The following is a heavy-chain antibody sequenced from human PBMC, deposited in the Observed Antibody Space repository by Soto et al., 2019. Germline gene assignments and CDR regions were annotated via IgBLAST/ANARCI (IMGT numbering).Heavy chain of an antibody. CDR2: ISAYNGNT. V-gene: IGHV1-18*01. J-gene: IGHJ4*02. Sequence: ASVKVSCKASGYTFTSYGISWVRQALRQGLEWMGWISAYNGNTNYAQKLQGRVTMTTDTSTSTAYMELRSLRSDDTAVYYCVRYGYYDILSGYPLDFRGLGTLVTVSS. D-gene: IGHD3-9*01. CDR3: VRYGYYDILSGYPLDF. CDR1: GYTFTSYG.